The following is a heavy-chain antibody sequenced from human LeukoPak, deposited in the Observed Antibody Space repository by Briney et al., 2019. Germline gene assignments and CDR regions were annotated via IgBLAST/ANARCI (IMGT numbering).Heavy chain of an antibody. CDR2: ISYDGSNK. CDR3: ARGSLNGSYYYFDY. V-gene: IGHV3-30*03. Sequence: PGGSLRLSCAASGFTFSSYGMHWVRQAPGKGLEWVAVISYDGSNKYYADSVKGRFTISRDNSKNTLYLQMNSLRAEDTAVYYCARGSLNGSYYYFDYWGQGTLVTVSS. CDR1: GFTFSSYG. J-gene: IGHJ4*02. D-gene: IGHD1-26*01.